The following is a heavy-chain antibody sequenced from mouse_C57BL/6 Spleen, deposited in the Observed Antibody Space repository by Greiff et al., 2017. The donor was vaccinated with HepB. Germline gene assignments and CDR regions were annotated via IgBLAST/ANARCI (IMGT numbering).Heavy chain of an antibody. Sequence: QVTLKESGPGILQSSQTLSLTCSFSGFSLSTSGMGVSWIRQPSGKGLEWLAHIYWDDDKRYNPSLKSRLTISKDTSRNQVFLKITSVDTADTATYYCARREEDYGSRGFAYWGQGTLVTVSA. V-gene: IGHV8-12*01. J-gene: IGHJ3*01. D-gene: IGHD1-1*01. CDR2: IYWDDDK. CDR1: GFSLSTSGMG. CDR3: ARREEDYGSRGFAY.